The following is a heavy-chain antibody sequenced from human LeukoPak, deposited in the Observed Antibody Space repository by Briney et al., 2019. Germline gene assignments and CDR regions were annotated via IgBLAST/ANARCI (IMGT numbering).Heavy chain of an antibody. Sequence: SETLSLTCTVSGGSISSSSYYWGWIRQPPGKGLEWIGSIYYSGSTYYNPSLKSRVTISVDTSKNQFSLKLSSVTAADTAVYYCARHSNYYYYYMDVWGNGTTVTISS. CDR1: GGSISSSSYY. CDR2: IYYSGST. D-gene: IGHD2-2*01. V-gene: IGHV4-39*01. CDR3: ARHSNYYYYYMDV. J-gene: IGHJ6*03.